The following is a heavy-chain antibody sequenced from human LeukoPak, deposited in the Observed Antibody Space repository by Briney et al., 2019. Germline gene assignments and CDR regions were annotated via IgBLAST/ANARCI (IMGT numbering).Heavy chain of an antibody. CDR1: GFTFSSYS. V-gene: IGHV3-21*01. J-gene: IGHJ4*02. D-gene: IGHD3-10*01. Sequence: GGSLRLSCAASGFTFSSYSMNWVRQAPGKGLEWVSSISSSSSYIYYADSVKGRLTTSRDNAKNTLYLQMNSLRAEDTAVYYCARDRVEYYFDYWGQGTLVTVSS. CDR2: ISSSSSYI. CDR3: ARDRVEYYFDY.